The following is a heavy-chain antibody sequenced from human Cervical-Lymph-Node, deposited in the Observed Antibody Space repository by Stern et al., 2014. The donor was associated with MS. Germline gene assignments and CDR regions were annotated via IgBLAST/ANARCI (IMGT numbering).Heavy chain of an antibody. V-gene: IGHV1-8*01. CDR1: GYTFASHD. CDR3: ARWTGSLLYGMDV. J-gene: IGHJ6*02. Sequence: QVQLVESGAEVKKPGASVKVSCKASGYTFASHDINWVRQATGQGPEWMGWMNPSNGNTGYAQKFKGRVTMTRDTSTSTAYMELSSLRNEDTAVYYCARWTGSLLYGMDVWGQGTTVTVSS. D-gene: IGHD3/OR15-3a*01. CDR2: MNPSNGNT.